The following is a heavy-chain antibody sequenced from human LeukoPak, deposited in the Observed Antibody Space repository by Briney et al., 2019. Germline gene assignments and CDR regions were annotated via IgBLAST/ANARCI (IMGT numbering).Heavy chain of an antibody. CDR3: ARTRSGAY. V-gene: IGHV4-59*08. D-gene: IGHD3-10*01. CDR1: GGSISSYY. J-gene: IGHJ4*02. Sequence: SETLSLTCTVSGGSISSYYWSWIRQPPGKGLEWIGYIYYSGSTNYNPSLKSRVTISVDTSKNQFSLKLSSVTAADTAVYYCARTRSGAYWGQGTLVTVSS. CDR2: IYYSGST.